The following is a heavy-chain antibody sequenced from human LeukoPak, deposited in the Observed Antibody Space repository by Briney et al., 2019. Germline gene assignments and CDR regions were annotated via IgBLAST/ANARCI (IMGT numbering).Heavy chain of an antibody. CDR2: INSDGSST. D-gene: IGHD5-18*01. CDR1: GFTFSSYW. CDR3: AREVVGHVDTAMVLDY. Sequence: GGSLRLSCAASGFTFSSYWMHWVRQAPGKGLVWVSRINSDGSSTTYADSVKGRFTISRDNAKNTLYLQMNSLRAEDTAVYYCAREVVGHVDTAMVLDYWGQGTLVTVSS. J-gene: IGHJ4*02. V-gene: IGHV3-74*01.